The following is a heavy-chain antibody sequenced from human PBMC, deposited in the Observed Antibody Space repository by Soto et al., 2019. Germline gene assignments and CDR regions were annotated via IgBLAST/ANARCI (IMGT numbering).Heavy chain of an antibody. V-gene: IGHV3-33*06. CDR1: GLTFSSYG. D-gene: IGHD3-22*01. Sequence: PGWSMRLSCAASGLTFSSYGMHWARQAPGKGLEWVAVIWYDGSNKYYADSVKGRFTISRDNSKNTLYLQMNSLRAEDTAVYYCAKDYSSCTKVITTYPFDYWGEGTLGTGSS. CDR2: IWYDGSNK. J-gene: IGHJ4*02. CDR3: AKDYSSCTKVITTYPFDY.